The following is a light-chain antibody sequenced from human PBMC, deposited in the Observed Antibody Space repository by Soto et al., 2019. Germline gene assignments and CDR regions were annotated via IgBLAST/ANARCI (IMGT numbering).Light chain of an antibody. V-gene: IGLV4-69*01. Sequence: QSVLTQSPSASASLGASVKVTCTLSSGHSTYAIAWHQQQPEKGPRYLMKLNSDGSHNKGDGIPDRFSGSSSGAERYLTISSLQSEDEADYYCQTWGTGIHVFGTGTQLTVL. J-gene: IGLJ7*01. CDR3: QTWGTGIHV. CDR1: SGHSTYA. CDR2: LNSDGSH.